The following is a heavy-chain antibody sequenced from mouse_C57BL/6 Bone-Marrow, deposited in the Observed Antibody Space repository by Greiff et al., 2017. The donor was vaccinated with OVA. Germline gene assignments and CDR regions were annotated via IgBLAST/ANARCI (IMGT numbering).Heavy chain of an antibody. CDR1: GYAFTNYL. Sequence: VQLKQSGAELVRPGTSVKVSCKASGYAFTNYLIEWVKQRPGQGLEWIGVINPGSGGTNYNEKFKGKATLTADKSSSTAYMQLSSLTSEDSAVYFCARFFYGHYYAMDYWGQGTSVTVSS. CDR2: INPGSGGT. D-gene: IGHD2-1*01. J-gene: IGHJ4*01. CDR3: ARFFYGHYYAMDY. V-gene: IGHV1-54*01.